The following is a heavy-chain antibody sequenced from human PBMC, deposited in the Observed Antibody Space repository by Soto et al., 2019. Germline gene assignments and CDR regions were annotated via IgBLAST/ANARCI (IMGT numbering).Heavy chain of an antibody. J-gene: IGHJ4*02. Sequence: EVQLVESGGGLVKPGGSLRLSCAASGFTFSNAWMNWVRQAPGKGLEWVGRIKSKTDGGTTDYAAPVKGRFTISRDDSKNTLYLQMNSLKTEDTAVYYCTTRLTSNWNYFDYWGQGTLVTVSS. CDR2: IKSKTDGGTT. CDR1: GFTFSNAW. V-gene: IGHV3-15*07. D-gene: IGHD1-20*01. CDR3: TTRLTSNWNYFDY.